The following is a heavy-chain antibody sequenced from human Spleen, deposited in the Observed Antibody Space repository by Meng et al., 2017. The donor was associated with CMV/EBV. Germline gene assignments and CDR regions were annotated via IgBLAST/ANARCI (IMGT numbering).Heavy chain of an antibody. CDR3: TKTGNYWLGGMDV. CDR2: ISYDGSNK. Sequence: GESLKISCAVSGFTFSSYWMSWVRQAPGKGLEWVAVISYDGSNKYYADSVKGRFTISRDNSKNTLYLQMNSLKTEDTAVYYCTKTGNYWLGGMDVWGQGTTVTVSS. CDR1: GFTFSSYW. V-gene: IGHV3-30-3*02. D-gene: IGHD3-9*01. J-gene: IGHJ6*02.